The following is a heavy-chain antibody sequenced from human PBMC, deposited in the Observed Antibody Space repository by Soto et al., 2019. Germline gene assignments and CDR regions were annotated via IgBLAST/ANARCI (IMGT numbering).Heavy chain of an antibody. D-gene: IGHD3-10*01. CDR2: IYYSGST. CDR3: AREGGVMVRGVPGSSYFDY. Sequence: QVQLQESGPGLVKPSQTLSLTCTVSGGSISSGGYYWSWIRQHPGKGLEWIGYIYYSGSTYYNPSLKSRVTISVDTSKNQFSLKLSSVAAADTAVYYCAREGGVMVRGVPGSSYFDYWGQGTLVTVSS. J-gene: IGHJ4*02. CDR1: GGSISSGGYY. V-gene: IGHV4-31*03.